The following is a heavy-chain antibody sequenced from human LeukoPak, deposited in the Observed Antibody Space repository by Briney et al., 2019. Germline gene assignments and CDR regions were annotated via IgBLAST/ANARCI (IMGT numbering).Heavy chain of an antibody. Sequence: GGSLRLSCAASGFTVSSNYMSWVRQAPGKGLEWVSVIYSGGSTYYADSVKGRFTISRDNSKNTLYLQMNSLRAEDTAVYYCARGGWVEMATILVYWGQGTLVSVSS. CDR1: GFTVSSNY. CDR2: IYSGGST. V-gene: IGHV3-53*01. CDR3: ARGGWVEMATILVY. J-gene: IGHJ4*02. D-gene: IGHD5-24*01.